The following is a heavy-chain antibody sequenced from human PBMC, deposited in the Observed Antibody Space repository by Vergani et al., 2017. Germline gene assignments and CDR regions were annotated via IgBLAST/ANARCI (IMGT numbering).Heavy chain of an antibody. V-gene: IGHV4-30-4*08. Sequence: QVQLQESGPGLVKPSQTLSLTCTVSGGSISSGDYYWSWIRQPPGKGLEWIGYIYYSGSTYYNPSLKSRVTISVDTSKNQFSLKLSSVTAADTVVYYCARARTVVTGPDNWFDPWGQGTLVTVSS. D-gene: IGHD4-23*01. J-gene: IGHJ5*02. CDR3: ARARTVVTGPDNWFDP. CDR1: GGSISSGDYY. CDR2: IYYSGST.